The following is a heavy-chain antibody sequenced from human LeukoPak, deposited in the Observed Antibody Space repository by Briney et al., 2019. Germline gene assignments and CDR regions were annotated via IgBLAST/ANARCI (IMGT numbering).Heavy chain of an antibody. CDR3: ASSRCCSGGSCPLDY. J-gene: IGHJ4*02. D-gene: IGHD2-15*01. CDR1: GYSFTSYW. Sequence: GESLKISCKGSGYSFTSYWIGWVRQMPGKGLEWMGIIYPGDSDTRYSPSFQGQVTISADKSISTAYLQWSSLKASDTAMYYCASSRCCSGGSCPLDYWGQGTLVTVSS. CDR2: IYPGDSDT. V-gene: IGHV5-51*01.